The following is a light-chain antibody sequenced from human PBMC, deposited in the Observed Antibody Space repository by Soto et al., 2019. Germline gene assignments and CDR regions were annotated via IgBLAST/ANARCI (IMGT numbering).Light chain of an antibody. CDR3: SSYASNNLYV. J-gene: IGLJ1*01. Sequence: ALAQPASVSGSPGQSITISCSGTSSDVGRYNYVSWYQQHPGKAPKLMIYEVSNRPSGVSHRFSGSKSGNTASLTISGLQAEDEADYYCSSYASNNLYVFGTGTKVTVL. V-gene: IGLV2-14*01. CDR2: EVS. CDR1: SSDVGRYNY.